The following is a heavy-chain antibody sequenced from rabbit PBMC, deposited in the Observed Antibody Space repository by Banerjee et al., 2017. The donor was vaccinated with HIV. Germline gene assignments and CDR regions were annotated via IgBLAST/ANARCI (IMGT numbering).Heavy chain of an antibody. CDR3: VRDTWHFNL. V-gene: IGHV1S47*01. CDR2: MKNDDGGT. J-gene: IGHJ4*01. CDR1: GFDFSSGA. Sequence: QEQLVESGGGLVQPGGSLTLTCKASGFDFSSGAMCWVRQAPGKGLELIACMKNDDGGTNYASWAKGRFTISKTSSTTVTLQMTSLTAADTATYFCVRDTWHFNLWGQGTLVTVS. D-gene: IGHD3-1*01.